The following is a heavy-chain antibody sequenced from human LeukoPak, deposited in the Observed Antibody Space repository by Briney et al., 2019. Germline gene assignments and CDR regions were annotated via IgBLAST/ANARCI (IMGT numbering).Heavy chain of an antibody. J-gene: IGHJ3*02. CDR2: IYYSGST. D-gene: IGHD3-3*02. CDR3: AADLQAFAFDI. CDR1: GGSISSGGYY. Sequence: ASETLSLTCTVSGGSISSGGYYWSWIRQHPGKGLEWIGFIYYSGSTFHNPSPTSRVTISVDTSKNQFSLKLNSVTAADTAVYYCAADLQAFAFDIWGQGTMVTVSS. V-gene: IGHV4-31*03.